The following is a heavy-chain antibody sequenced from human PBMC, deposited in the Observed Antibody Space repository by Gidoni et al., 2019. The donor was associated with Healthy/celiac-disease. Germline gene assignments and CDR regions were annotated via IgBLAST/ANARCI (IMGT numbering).Heavy chain of an antibody. D-gene: IGHD6-19*01. CDR2: ISSNGGST. V-gene: IGHV3-64D*06. CDR1: GFTFSSYA. J-gene: IGHJ4*02. Sequence: EVQLVESGGGLVQPGGSLRLSCSASGFTFSSYAMHWVRQAPGKGLEYVSAISSNGGSTYYADSVKGRFTISRDNSKNTLYLQMSSLRAEDTAVYYCVKEFYRTVSGWYGAGVFDYWGQGTLVTVSS. CDR3: VKEFYRTVSGWYGAGVFDY.